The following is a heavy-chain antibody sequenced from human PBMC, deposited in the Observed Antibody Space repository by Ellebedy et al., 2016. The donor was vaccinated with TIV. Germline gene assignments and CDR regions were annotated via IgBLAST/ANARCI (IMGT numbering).Heavy chain of an antibody. CDR3: ARRSTDFAFDS. J-gene: IGHJ4*02. Sequence: GESLKISCAASGFTFSTYPMTWVRQAPGKGLEWVSIISANGGTTYYADSVKGRFTISRDNSKNTLFLHMSSLRAEDTAVYFCARRSTDFAFDSWGQGTLVTVSS. CDR2: ISANGGTT. V-gene: IGHV3-23*01. CDR1: GFTFSTYP. D-gene: IGHD3/OR15-3a*01.